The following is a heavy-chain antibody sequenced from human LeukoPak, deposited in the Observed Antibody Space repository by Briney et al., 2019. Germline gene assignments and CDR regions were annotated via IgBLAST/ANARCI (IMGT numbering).Heavy chain of an antibody. J-gene: IGHJ4*02. CDR1: GGSFSGYY. D-gene: IGHD3-3*01. V-gene: IGHV4-34*01. CDR2: INHSGST. Sequence: SETLSLTCAVYGGSFSGYYWSWIRQPPGKGLEWIGEINHSGSTNYNPSLKSRVTISVDTSKNQFSLKLSSVTAADTAVYYCARRLFWPFDYWGQGTLVTVSS. CDR3: ARRLFWPFDY.